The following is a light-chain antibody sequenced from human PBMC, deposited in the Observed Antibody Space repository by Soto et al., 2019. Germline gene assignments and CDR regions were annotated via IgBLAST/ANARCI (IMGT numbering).Light chain of an antibody. J-gene: IGKJ1*01. Sequence: DIQMTQSPSTLSASVGDRVTITCRASQSISSWLAWYQQKPGKAPNLLSYKASTLKSGVPSRFSGSGSGTEFTLAIRSLQPNDFATYYCQQYNTYSWTFGQGTKVEIK. V-gene: IGKV1-5*03. CDR2: KAS. CDR1: QSISSW. CDR3: QQYNTYSWT.